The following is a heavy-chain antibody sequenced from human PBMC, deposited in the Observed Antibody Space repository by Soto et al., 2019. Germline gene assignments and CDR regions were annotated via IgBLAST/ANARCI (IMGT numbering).Heavy chain of an antibody. CDR1: GGSVSSYY. V-gene: IGHV4-59*02. J-gene: IGHJ4*02. Sequence: PSETLSLTCTVSGGSVSSYYWSWIRQPPGRGLEWLAYIYYSGSTTYNPSLKSRLTMSVDTSKNQFSLNLSSVTAADTAVYYCARERYEGRSDYWGRGTLVTVSS. CDR3: ARERYEGRSDY. D-gene: IGHD2-2*01. CDR2: IYYSGST.